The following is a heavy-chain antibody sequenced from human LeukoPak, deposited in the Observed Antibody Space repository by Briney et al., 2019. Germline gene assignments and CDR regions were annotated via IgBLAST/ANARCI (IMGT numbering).Heavy chain of an antibody. CDR3: AKSASSSELDY. V-gene: IGHV3-30*18. Sequence: GGSLRLSCAASGFTFSSYGMHWVRQAPGKGREWVAVISYDGGNKYYADSVKGRFTISRDNSKNTLYLQMNSLRAEDTAVYYCAKSASSSELDYWGQGTLVTVSS. CDR1: GFTFSSYG. CDR2: ISYDGGNK. D-gene: IGHD6-6*01. J-gene: IGHJ4*02.